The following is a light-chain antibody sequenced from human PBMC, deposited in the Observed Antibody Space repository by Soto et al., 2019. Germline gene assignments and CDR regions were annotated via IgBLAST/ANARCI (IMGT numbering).Light chain of an antibody. J-gene: IGKJ1*01. V-gene: IGKV1-27*01. CDR3: QKCDSAPWT. CDR1: QGIRNY. Sequence: DIPMTQSPSSLSASVGDRVTITCRASQGIRNYLAWYQQKPGKVPKLLIFAASTLQSGVPSRFSGGGSGTDFTLIISSLQPEDVATYYCQKCDSAPWTFGQGTKVDIK. CDR2: AAS.